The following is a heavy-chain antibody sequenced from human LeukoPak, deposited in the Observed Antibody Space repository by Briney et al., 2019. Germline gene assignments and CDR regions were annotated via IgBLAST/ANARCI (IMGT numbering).Heavy chain of an antibody. CDR1: GYTFTGYY. CDR2: INPNSGGT. V-gene: IGHV1-2*02. Sequence: ASVKVSCKASGYTFTGYYMHWVRQAPGQELERMGWINPNSGGTNYAQKFQGRVTMTRDTSISTAYMELSRLRSDDTAVYYCARESSYYYDSSGYYHDAFDIWGQGTMVTVSS. J-gene: IGHJ3*02. CDR3: ARESSYYYDSSGYYHDAFDI. D-gene: IGHD3-22*01.